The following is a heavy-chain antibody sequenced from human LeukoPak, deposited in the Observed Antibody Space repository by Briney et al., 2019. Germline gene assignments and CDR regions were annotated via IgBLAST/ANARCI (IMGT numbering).Heavy chain of an antibody. V-gene: IGHV4-59*01. CDR3: ARSPWQHNWFDP. CDR1: GGSISSYY. Sequence: SETLSVTCTVSGGSISSYYWSWIRQPPGKGLEWIGYIYYSGSTNYNPSLKSRVTISVDTSKNQFSLKLSSVTAADTAVYYCARSPWQHNWFDPWGQGTLVTVSS. D-gene: IGHD6-13*01. CDR2: IYYSGST. J-gene: IGHJ5*02.